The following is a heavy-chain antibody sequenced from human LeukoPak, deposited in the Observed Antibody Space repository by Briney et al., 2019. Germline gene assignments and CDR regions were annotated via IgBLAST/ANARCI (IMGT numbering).Heavy chain of an antibody. CDR1: GFIFSTYG. CDR3: VKDGLADIDY. CDR2: IRHDGSIK. Sequence: PGGSLRLSCAASGFIFSTYGMYWVRQAPGKGLEWVAFIRHDGSIKNYADSVKGRSTISRDNSKNTLYLQMNSLRAEDTAVYYCVKDGLADIDYWGQGTLVSVPS. V-gene: IGHV3-30*02. D-gene: IGHD3-16*01. J-gene: IGHJ4*02.